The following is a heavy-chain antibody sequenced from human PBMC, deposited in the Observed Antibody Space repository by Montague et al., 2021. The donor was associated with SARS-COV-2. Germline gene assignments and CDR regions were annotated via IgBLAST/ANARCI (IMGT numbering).Heavy chain of an antibody. V-gene: IGHV2-70*17. Sequence: PALVKPTQTVTLTCIFSGFSLSTSEMFVSWIRQPPGEALEWLARIDWEDEKFYSTSLKDRLTISKDTSKNQVVLTLANMRPVDTATYFCARTRDGPPNYRDVWGHGTTVTVSS. CDR2: IDWEDEK. CDR3: ARTRDGPPNYRDV. J-gene: IGHJ6*03. CDR1: GFSLSTSEMF.